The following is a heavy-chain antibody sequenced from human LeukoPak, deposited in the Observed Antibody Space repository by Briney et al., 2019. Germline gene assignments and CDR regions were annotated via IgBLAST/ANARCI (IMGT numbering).Heavy chain of an antibody. CDR1: GYSISSSNW. CDR2: IYYSGSI. V-gene: IGHV4-28*05. J-gene: IGHJ3*02. Sequence: SETLSLTCAVSGYSISSSNWWGWIRQPPGKGLEWIGYIYYSGSIYYNPSLKSRVTMSVDTSKNQFSLKLSSVTAVDTAVYYCARTGSGSYYNGAFDIWGQGTMVTVSS. D-gene: IGHD3-10*01. CDR3: ARTGSGSYYNGAFDI.